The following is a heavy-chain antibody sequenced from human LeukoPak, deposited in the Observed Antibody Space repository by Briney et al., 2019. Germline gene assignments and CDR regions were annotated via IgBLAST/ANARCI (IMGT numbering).Heavy chain of an antibody. Sequence: SETLSLTCTASGGSISSYYWSWIRQPPGKGLEWIGYIYYSGSTNYNPSLKSRVTISVDTSKNQFSLKLSSVTAADTAVYYCAREAYYYDSSGYYYTFDYWGQGTLVTVSP. CDR3: AREAYYYDSSGYYYTFDY. CDR1: GGSISSYY. CDR2: IYYSGST. D-gene: IGHD3-22*01. V-gene: IGHV4-59*01. J-gene: IGHJ4*02.